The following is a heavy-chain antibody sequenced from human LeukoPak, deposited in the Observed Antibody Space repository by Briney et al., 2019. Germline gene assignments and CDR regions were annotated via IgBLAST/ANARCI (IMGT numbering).Heavy chain of an antibody. J-gene: IGHJ3*01. CDR3: TRGHASGWTRDAFDL. Sequence: PGGSLRLSCAASGFTFNRFWMHWVRQVPGQGLMWVSHVNEDGSRTTYADPVKGRFTVSRDNARGTLYLEMNNLAVDDTAVYYCTRGHASGWTRDAFDLWGQGTMVTVSS. CDR2: VNEDGSRT. V-gene: IGHV3-74*01. CDR1: GFTFNRFW. D-gene: IGHD6-19*01.